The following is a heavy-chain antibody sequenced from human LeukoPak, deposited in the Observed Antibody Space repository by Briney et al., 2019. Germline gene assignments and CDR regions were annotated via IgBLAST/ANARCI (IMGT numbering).Heavy chain of an antibody. Sequence: GGSLRLSCAAPGFTVSSNYMSWVRQAPGKGLEWVSVIYSGGSTYYADSVKGRFTISRDNSKNTLYLQMNSLRAEDTAVYYCAKAPYSGSYSMDYWGQGTLVTVSS. V-gene: IGHV3-53*01. J-gene: IGHJ4*02. CDR3: AKAPYSGSYSMDY. CDR1: GFTVSSNY. D-gene: IGHD1-26*01. CDR2: IYSGGST.